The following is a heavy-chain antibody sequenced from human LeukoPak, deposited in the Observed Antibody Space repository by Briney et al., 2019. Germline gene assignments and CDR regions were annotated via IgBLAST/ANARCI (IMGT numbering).Heavy chain of an antibody. J-gene: IGHJ4*02. V-gene: IGHV3-7*01. CDR3: ATRHLVATTPFDY. Sequence: PGGSLRLSCAASGFTFSSYWMSWVRQAPGKGLEWVANIKQDGSEKYYVDSVKGRFTISRDNAKNSLYLQMNSLRAEDTAVYYCATRHLVATTPFDYWGQGTLVTVSS. CDR2: IKQDGSEK. D-gene: IGHD5-12*01. CDR1: GFTFSSYW.